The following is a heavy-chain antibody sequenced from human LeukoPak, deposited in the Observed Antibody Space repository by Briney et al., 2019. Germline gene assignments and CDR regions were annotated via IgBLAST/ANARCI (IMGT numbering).Heavy chain of an antibody. J-gene: IGHJ4*02. CDR1: GGSISSFY. Sequence: SETLSLTCTVSGGSISSFYWSWIRQPPGKGLEWIGYIYYSGSTNYNPSLKSRVTISVDTSKNQFSLKLSSATAADTAVYYCARAYGDYANFDYWGQGTLVTVSS. V-gene: IGHV4-59*01. D-gene: IGHD4-17*01. CDR2: IYYSGST. CDR3: ARAYGDYANFDY.